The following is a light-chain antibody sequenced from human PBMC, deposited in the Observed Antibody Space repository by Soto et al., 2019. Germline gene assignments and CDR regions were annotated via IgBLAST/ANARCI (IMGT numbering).Light chain of an antibody. J-gene: IGLJ2*01. CDR3: SSETSSSTGV. CDR1: SSDVGGYNY. V-gene: IGLV2-14*01. CDR2: DVS. Sequence: QSALTQPASVSGSPGQSITLSCPGTSSDVGGYNYVSWYQQHPGKAPILMIYDVSNRPSGVSNRFSGSKSGNTASLTSAGLQAEDEADYYCSSETSSSTGVFGGGTKLTVL.